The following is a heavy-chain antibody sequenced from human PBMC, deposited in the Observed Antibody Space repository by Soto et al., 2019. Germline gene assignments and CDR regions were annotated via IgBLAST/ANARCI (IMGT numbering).Heavy chain of an antibody. J-gene: IGHJ4*02. CDR1: GGTFNNYA. V-gene: IGHV1-69*01. D-gene: IGHD5-12*01. CDR2: IIPIIGTA. CDR3: ARGGVDVVATSAFDY. Sequence: QVQLVQSGAEVKKPASSVKVSCKASGGTFNNYAISWVRQAPGQGLEWMGGIIPIIGTADYAHKFQGRLAISADESTGTTFMELSSLRSEDTALYYCARGGVDVVATSAFDYWGQGTLVTVSS.